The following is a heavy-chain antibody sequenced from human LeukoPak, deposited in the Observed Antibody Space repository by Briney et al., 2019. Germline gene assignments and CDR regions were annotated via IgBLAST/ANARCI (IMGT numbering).Heavy chain of an antibody. CDR1: GFTFSSYA. J-gene: IGHJ6*03. V-gene: IGHV3-23*01. CDR3: AKRYCSSTGCYTPTYYYYMDV. CDR2: ISGSGGST. Sequence: GGSLRLSCAASGFTFSSYAMSWVRQAPGKGLEWVSAISGSGGSTYYADSVKGRFTISRDNSKNTLYLQMNSLRAEDTAVYYCAKRYCSSTGCYTPTYYYYMDVWGKGTTVTVSS. D-gene: IGHD2-2*02.